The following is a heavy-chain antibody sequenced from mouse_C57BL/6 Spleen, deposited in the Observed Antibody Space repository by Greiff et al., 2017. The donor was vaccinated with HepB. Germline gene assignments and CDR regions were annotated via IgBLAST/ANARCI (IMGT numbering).Heavy chain of an antibody. CDR1: GFTFSSYT. V-gene: IGHV5-9*01. CDR2: ISGGGGNT. J-gene: IGHJ3*01. Sequence: EVKLMESGGGLVKPGGSLKLSCAASGFTFSSYTMSWVRQTPEKRLEWVATISGGGGNTYYPDSVKGRFTISRDNAKNTLYLQMSSLRSEDTALYYCARGHNCFAYWGQGTLVTVSA. CDR3: ARGHNCFAY.